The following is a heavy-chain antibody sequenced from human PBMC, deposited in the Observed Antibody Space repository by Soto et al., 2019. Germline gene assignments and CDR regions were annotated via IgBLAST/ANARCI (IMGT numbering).Heavy chain of an antibody. J-gene: IGHJ4*02. CDR3: ARYYDFWSGYYNYFDY. Sequence: PGGSLRLSCAAAGFTFSSDWMSWVRQAPGKGLEWVANIKQDGSEKYYVDSVKGRFTISRDNAKNSLYLQMNSLRAEDTAVYYCARYYDFWSGYYNYFDYWGQGTLVTVSS. CDR2: IKQDGSEK. V-gene: IGHV3-7*01. CDR1: GFTFSSDW. D-gene: IGHD3-3*01.